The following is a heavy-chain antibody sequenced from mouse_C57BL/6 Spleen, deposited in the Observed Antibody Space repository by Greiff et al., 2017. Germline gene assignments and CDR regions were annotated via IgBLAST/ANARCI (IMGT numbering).Heavy chain of an antibody. CDR1: GFNIKDYY. CDR3: PTAVVASVYFDY. J-gene: IGHJ2*01. CDR2: IYPEDGDT. D-gene: IGHD1-1*01. V-gene: IGHV14-1*01. Sequence: VQLQQSGAELVRPGASVKLSCTASGFNIKDYYMHWVKQRPEQGLEWIGRIYPEDGDTEYAPKFQGKATMTADTSSNTAYLQLSSLTSEDTAVYYFPTAVVASVYFDYWGKGTTLTVSS.